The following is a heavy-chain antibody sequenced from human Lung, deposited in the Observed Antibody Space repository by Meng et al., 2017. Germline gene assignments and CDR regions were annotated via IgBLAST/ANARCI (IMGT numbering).Heavy chain of an antibody. J-gene: IGHJ4*02. CDR3: AASTSIAGSPFDY. D-gene: IGHD6-6*01. Sequence: VQLVRAVAEVKRPGAEGTAACKASGYTFTSYGISWVRQAPGQGLEWMGWISDYNGNTNYAQKLQGRVTMTTDTSTSTAYMELRSLRSDDTAVYYCAASTSIAGSPFDYWGQGTLVTVSS. V-gene: IGHV1-18*01. CDR2: ISDYNGNT. CDR1: GYTFTSYG.